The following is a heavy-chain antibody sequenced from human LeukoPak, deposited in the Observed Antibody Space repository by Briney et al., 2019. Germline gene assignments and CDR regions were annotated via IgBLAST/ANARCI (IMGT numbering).Heavy chain of an antibody. V-gene: IGHV3-33*01. CDR3: ARCRTTAMDCFDY. J-gene: IGHJ4*02. CDR2: IWYDGSNK. D-gene: IGHD5-18*01. Sequence: GGSLRLSCAASGFTFSSYGMHWVRQAPGKGLEWVAVIWYDGSNKYYADSVKGRFTISRDNSKNTLYLQMNSLRAEDTAVYYCARCRTTAMDCFDYWGQGTLVTVSS. CDR1: GFTFSSYG.